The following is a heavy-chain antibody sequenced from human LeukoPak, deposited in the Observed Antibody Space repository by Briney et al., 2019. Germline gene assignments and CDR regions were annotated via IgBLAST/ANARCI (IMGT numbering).Heavy chain of an antibody. CDR1: GFTFSNYP. CDR2: VSSNGAST. CDR3: AREISRGFDI. V-gene: IGHV3-64*01. J-gene: IGHJ3*02. D-gene: IGHD2/OR15-2a*01. Sequence: GGALRLSCAASGFTFSNYPMHWVRQAPGKGLESVAAVSSNGASTYYENSVKDRFIVSRDNSKNTLYLQLGSLRAEDTAVYYCAREISRGFDIWGQGTMVTVSS.